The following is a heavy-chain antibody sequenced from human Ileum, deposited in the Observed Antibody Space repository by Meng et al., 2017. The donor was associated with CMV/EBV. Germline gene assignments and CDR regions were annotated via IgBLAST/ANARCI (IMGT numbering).Heavy chain of an antibody. CDR2: IYYSGSP. Sequence: QLQLQESGPGLVKPSQTLSLTCTVSGGSITSGNYYWSWIRQPPGRGLEWIGYIYYSGSPYYKPSLKSRVTISLDTSKNQFSLNLRSVTATDSAVYYCVRQVVAASFDYWGQGALVTVSS. D-gene: IGHD2-15*01. V-gene: IGHV4-30-4*08. CDR3: VRQVVAASFDY. J-gene: IGHJ4*02. CDR1: GGSITSGNYY.